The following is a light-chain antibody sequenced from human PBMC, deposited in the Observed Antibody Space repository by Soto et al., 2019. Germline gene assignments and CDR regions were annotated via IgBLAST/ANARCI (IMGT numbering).Light chain of an antibody. V-gene: IGLV1-47*02. Sequence: VLTQPPSASGTPGQRVTISCSGSSSNIGSNFVSWYQQLPGTAPKLLIYSNTQRPSGVPDRFSGSKSGTSASLAISGLRSADEADYYCATWDDSLSGWVFGGGTKLTVL. CDR1: SSNIGSNF. CDR3: ATWDDSLSGWV. CDR2: SNT. J-gene: IGLJ3*02.